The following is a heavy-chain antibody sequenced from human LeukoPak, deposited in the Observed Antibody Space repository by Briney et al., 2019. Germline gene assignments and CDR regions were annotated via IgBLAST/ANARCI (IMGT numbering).Heavy chain of an antibody. D-gene: IGHD2-15*01. CDR3: ARVGSIAGAVHYYYYYMDV. V-gene: IGHV1-69*01. J-gene: IGHJ6*03. CDR2: IIPIFGTA. CDR1: GGTFSSYA. Sequence: SVKVSCKASGGTFSSYAISWVRQAPGQGLEWMGGIIPIFGTANYAQKFQGRVTITADESTSTAYMELSSLRSEGTAVYYCARVGSIAGAVHYYYYYMDVWGKGTTVTVSS.